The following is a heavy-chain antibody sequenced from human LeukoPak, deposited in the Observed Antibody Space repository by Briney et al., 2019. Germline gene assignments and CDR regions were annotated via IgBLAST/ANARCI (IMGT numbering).Heavy chain of an antibody. V-gene: IGHV4-61*02. CDR2: IYTSGST. J-gene: IGHJ4*02. D-gene: IGHD6-6*01. CDR3: AREGAARNFDY. Sequence: SETLSLTCTVSGGSVISGTYYWTWIRQPAGKGLEWIGRIYTSGSTNFNPSLKSRVSISLDTSQNQFSLKVSTVTAADTAVYYCAREGAARNFDYWGQGILVTVSS. CDR1: GGSVISGTYY.